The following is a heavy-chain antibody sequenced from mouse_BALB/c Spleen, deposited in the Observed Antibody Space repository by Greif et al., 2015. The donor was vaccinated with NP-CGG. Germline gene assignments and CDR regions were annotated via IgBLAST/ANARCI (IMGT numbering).Heavy chain of an antibody. CDR3: VREGLAMDY. J-gene: IGHJ4*01. CDR1: GFTFNTYA. Sequence: EVKLMESGGGLVQPKGSLKLSCAASGFTFNTYAMHWVCQAPGKGLEWVARIRSKSNNYATYYADSVKDRFTISRDDSQSMLYLQMNNLKTEDTAMYYCVREGLAMDYWGQGTSVTVSS. CDR2: IRSKSNNYAT. V-gene: IGHV10-3*03.